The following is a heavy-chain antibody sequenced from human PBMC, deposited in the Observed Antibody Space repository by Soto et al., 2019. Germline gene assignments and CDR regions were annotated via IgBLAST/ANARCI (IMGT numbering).Heavy chain of an antibody. CDR1: GFTFSRYS. V-gene: IGHV3-64*01. CDR3: ARVGCSGGSCSLSGYYYYMDV. CDR2: ISSSGGSI. J-gene: IGHJ6*03. D-gene: IGHD2-15*01. Sequence: GGSLRLSCVASGFTFSRYSMNWVRQAPGKGLEWVSAISSSGGSIYYANSVKGRFTISRDNSKNTLYLQMGSLRAEDMAVYYCARVGCSGGSCSLSGYYYYMDVWGKGTTVTVSS.